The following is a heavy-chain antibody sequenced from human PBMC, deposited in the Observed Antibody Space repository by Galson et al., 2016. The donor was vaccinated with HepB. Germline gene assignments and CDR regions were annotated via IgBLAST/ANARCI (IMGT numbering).Heavy chain of an antibody. D-gene: IGHD5-18*01. CDR2: IWYDGSNK. V-gene: IGHV3-33*01. J-gene: IGHJ4*02. CDR1: GFTFSSYG. Sequence: SLRLSCAASGFTFSSYGMYWVRQAPGKGLEWVAVIWYDGSNKYYGDSVKGRITISRDNSKNTLYLQMNSLRAEDTAVYYWARDPQGGAAMVLDYWGQGTLVTVSS. CDR3: ARDPQGGAAMVLDY.